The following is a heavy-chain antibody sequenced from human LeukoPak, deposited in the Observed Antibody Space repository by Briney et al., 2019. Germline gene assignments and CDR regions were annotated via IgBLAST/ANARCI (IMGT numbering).Heavy chain of an antibody. CDR1: GGSISSYY. CDR2: IYYSGST. Sequence: SETLSLTCTVSGGSISSYYWSWIRQPPGKGLEWIGSIYYSGSTYYNPSLKSRVTISVDTSKNQFSLKLSSVTAADTAVYYCARQSLERRGSYHDYWGQGTLVTVSS. J-gene: IGHJ4*02. V-gene: IGHV4-59*05. CDR3: ARQSLERRGSYHDY. D-gene: IGHD1-26*01.